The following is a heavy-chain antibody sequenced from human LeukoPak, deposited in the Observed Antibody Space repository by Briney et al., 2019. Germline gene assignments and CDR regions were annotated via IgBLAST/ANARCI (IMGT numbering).Heavy chain of an antibody. Sequence: ASVKVSCKASGYTFTSYGISWVRQAPGQGLEWMGWISAYNGNTNYAQKLQGRVTMTTDTSTSTAYMELRRLRSDATAVYYCARGGGEYNWNENYYYYYMDVWGKGTTVTVSS. V-gene: IGHV1-18*01. J-gene: IGHJ6*03. CDR3: ARGGGEYNWNENYYYYYMDV. CDR2: ISAYNGNT. CDR1: GYTFTSYG. D-gene: IGHD1-1*01.